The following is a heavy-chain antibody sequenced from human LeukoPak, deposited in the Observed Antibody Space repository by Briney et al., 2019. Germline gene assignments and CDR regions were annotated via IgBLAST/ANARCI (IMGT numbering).Heavy chain of an antibody. CDR3: ARVNYSWVRYFDWLPSAGYMDV. CDR1: GFTLSDYH. V-gene: IGHV3-11*01. D-gene: IGHD3-9*01. J-gene: IGHJ6*03. CDR2: ISSSGSTI. Sequence: GGSLRLSCAASGFTLSDYHMSWIRQAPGKGLEWVSYISSSGSTIYYADSVKGRFTISRDNAENSLYLQMNSLRAEDTAVYYCARVNYSWVRYFDWLPSAGYMDVWGKGSTVTISS.